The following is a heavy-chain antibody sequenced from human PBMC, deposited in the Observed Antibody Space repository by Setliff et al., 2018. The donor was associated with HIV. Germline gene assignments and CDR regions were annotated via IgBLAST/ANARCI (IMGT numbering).Heavy chain of an antibody. D-gene: IGHD1-26*01. CDR3: ARGPSGTYYREFDF. Sequence: PSETLSLTCTVSGGSIGVHYWSWLRQPPGKGLEWIGYMYASGSTDYNPSLKSRVTISVDRFRNQFSLQLRSVTAADTAVYYCARGPSGTYYREFDFWGQGTLVTVSS. CDR2: MYASGST. V-gene: IGHV4-59*11. J-gene: IGHJ4*02. CDR1: GGSIGVHY.